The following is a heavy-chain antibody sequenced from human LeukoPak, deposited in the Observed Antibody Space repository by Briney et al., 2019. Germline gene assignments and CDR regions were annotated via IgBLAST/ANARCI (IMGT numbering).Heavy chain of an antibody. CDR2: IYYSGST. Sequence: SETLSLTCTVSGGSISSSSYYWGWIRQPPGKGLEWIGSIYYSGSTYYNPSLKSRVTISVDTSKNQFSLKLSSVTAADTAVYYCARHLLKGGGPYYFDYWGQGTLVTVSS. CDR3: ARHLLKGGGPYYFDY. V-gene: IGHV4-39*01. D-gene: IGHD3-16*01. CDR1: GGSISSSSYY. J-gene: IGHJ4*02.